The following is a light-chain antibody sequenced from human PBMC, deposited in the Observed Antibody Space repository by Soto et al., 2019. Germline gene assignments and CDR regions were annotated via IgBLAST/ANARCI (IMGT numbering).Light chain of an antibody. CDR2: EVS. V-gene: IGLV2-14*01. CDR3: SSYTSSILYV. J-gene: IGLJ1*01. CDR1: SSHVGGYNY. Sequence: QSALTQPASVSGSPGQSITISCTGTSSHVGGYNYVSWYQQHPGKAPKLMIYEVSNRPSGVSNRFSGSKSGNTASLTISGLQAEDEADYYCSSYTSSILYVFGTGTKVTVL.